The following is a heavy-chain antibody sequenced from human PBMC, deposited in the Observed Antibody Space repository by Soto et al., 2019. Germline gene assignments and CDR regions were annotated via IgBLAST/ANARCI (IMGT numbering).Heavy chain of an antibody. J-gene: IGHJ4*02. CDR2: INPSGGST. CDR1: GYTFTRYY. CDR3: ARDFVEVPSALYYFDN. Sequence: QVQLVQSGAEVKKPGASVKVSCKASGYTFTRYYMHWVRQAPGQGLEWMGIINPSGGSTVYAHKFQGRVTVTRDTSTSTVYMEMSSLTSEDTAMYYCARDFVEVPSALYYFDNWGQGTLVTVSS. V-gene: IGHV1-46*01. D-gene: IGHD2-2*01.